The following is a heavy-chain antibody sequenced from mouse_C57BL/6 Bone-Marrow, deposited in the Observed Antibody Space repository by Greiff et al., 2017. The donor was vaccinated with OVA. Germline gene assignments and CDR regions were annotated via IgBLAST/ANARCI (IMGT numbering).Heavy chain of an antibody. Sequence: VKLMESGAELARPGASVKLSCKASGYTFTSYGISWVKQRPGQGLEWIGEIYPRSGNTYYNEKFKGKATLTADKSSSTAYMELRSLTSEDSAVYFCAREGLLDYFYYWGQGTTLTVSS. CDR2: IYPRSGNT. D-gene: IGHD1-1*01. V-gene: IGHV1-81*01. CDR1: GYTFTSYG. J-gene: IGHJ2*01. CDR3: AREGLLDYFYY.